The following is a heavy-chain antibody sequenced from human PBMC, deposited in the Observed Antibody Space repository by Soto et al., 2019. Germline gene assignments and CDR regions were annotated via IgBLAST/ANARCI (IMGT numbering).Heavy chain of an antibody. D-gene: IGHD3-22*01. Sequence: PSETLSLTCTVSGGSISSDDYYWSWIRQAPGRGLEWIGYIHSSGSIYYNPSLKSRATMSIDTARNQFSLKVSSVTVADTAVYYCARDLDGLHDDKSGPYPRPWWGQGTLVT. CDR2: IHSSGSI. J-gene: IGHJ1*01. CDR3: ARDLDGLHDDKSGPYPRPW. V-gene: IGHV4-30-4*01. CDR1: GGSISSDDYY.